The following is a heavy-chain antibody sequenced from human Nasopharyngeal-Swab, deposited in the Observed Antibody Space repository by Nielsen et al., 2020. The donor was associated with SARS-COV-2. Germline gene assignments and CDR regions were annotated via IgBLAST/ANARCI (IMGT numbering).Heavy chain of an antibody. D-gene: IGHD3-10*01. CDR2: IYYSGST. V-gene: IGHV4-59*01. Sequence: SETLSLTCPVSGGSISSYYWSWIRQPPGKGLEWIGYIYYSGSTNYKPSLKSRVTISVDTSKNQFSLKLRSVTAADTAVYYCARRVTMVRGVIRKAGDYFDYWGQGTLVTVSS. CDR1: GGSISSYY. CDR3: ARRVTMVRGVIRKAGDYFDY. J-gene: IGHJ4*02.